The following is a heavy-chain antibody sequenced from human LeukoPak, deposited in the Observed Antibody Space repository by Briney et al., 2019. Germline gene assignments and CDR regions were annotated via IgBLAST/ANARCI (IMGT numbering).Heavy chain of an antibody. J-gene: IGHJ4*02. CDR3: ARNPLSPYYFDY. V-gene: IGHV3-66*01. CDR1: GFTFSSYA. CDR2: IYSGGNT. Sequence: SGGSLRLSCAASGFTFSSYAMSWVRQAPGKGLEWVSLIYSGGNTYYADSVKGRFTISRDNSKNTLYLQMNSLRPEDTAVYYCARNPLSPYYFDYWGQGTLVTVSS.